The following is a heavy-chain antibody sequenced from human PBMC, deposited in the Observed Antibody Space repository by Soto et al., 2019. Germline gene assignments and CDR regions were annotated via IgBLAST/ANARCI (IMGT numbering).Heavy chain of an antibody. CDR1: GFSLSTSGVG. CDR2: IYWNDDK. J-gene: IGHJ3*02. V-gene: IGHV2-5*01. CDR3: AHIIRGAYYDFWSAFDI. D-gene: IGHD3-3*01. Sequence: SGPTLVKPTQTLTLTCTFSGFSLSTSGVGVGWIRQPPGKALEWLALIYWNDDKRYSPSLKSRLTITKDTSKNQVVLTMTNMDPVDTATYYCAHIIRGAYYDFWSAFDIWGQGTMVTVSS.